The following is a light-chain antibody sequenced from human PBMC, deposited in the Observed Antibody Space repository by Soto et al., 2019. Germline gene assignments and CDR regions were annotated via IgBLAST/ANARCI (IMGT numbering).Light chain of an antibody. CDR3: QLYNNWPFS. J-gene: IGKJ5*01. CDR2: DVS. Sequence: EIVLTQSPGTLSLSPGERATLSCRAGQGVTTNFAWYQQKSGQSPRLLIYDVSTRATGVPARFSGTGSETDFTLTISGLQSDDSAVYFCQLYNNWPFSFGQGTRLE. CDR1: QGVTTN. V-gene: IGKV3-15*01.